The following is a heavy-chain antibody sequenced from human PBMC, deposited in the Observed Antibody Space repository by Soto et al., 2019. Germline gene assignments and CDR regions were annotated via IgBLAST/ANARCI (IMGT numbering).Heavy chain of an antibody. D-gene: IGHD6-25*01. Sequence: SETLSLTCTVTGGSISSGGYYWSWIRQHPGKGLEWIGYIYYSGSIYYNPPLKSRVTISVDTSKNQFSLKLSSVTAADTAVYYCARDRSAVTQGWYFDYWGQGTLVTVSS. CDR3: ARDRSAVTQGWYFDY. CDR2: IYYSGSI. V-gene: IGHV4-31*03. J-gene: IGHJ4*02. CDR1: GGSISSGGYY.